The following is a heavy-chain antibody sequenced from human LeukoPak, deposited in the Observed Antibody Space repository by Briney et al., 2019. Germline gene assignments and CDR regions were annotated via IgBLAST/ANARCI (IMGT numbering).Heavy chain of an antibody. V-gene: IGHV1-8*03. CDR3: ARSGPSDYYDSSGPILYN. D-gene: IGHD3-22*01. Sequence: ASVKVSCKASGYTFTSYDINWVRQATGQGLEWMGWMNPNSGNTGYAQKFQGRVTITRNTSISTAYMELSSQRSEDTAVYCCARSGPSDYYDSSGPILYNWGQGTLVTVSS. CDR2: MNPNSGNT. J-gene: IGHJ4*02. CDR1: GYTFTSYD.